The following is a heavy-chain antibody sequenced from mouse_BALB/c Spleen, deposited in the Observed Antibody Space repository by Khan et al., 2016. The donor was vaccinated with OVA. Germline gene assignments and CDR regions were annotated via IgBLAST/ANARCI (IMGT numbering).Heavy chain of an antibody. J-gene: IGHJ3*01. Sequence: EVQLQESGPSLVKPSQTPSLTCSVTGDSITSGYWNWIRKFPGNKLEYMGYIIYTGYTYYNPSLKSRISITRHTSTNQYYLQLSSVTYEYTATYYCARSTYSYAFVYWGQGTLVTVSA. D-gene: IGHD2-12*01. CDR1: GDSITSGY. V-gene: IGHV3-8*02. CDR3: ARSTYSYAFVY. CDR2: IIYTGYT.